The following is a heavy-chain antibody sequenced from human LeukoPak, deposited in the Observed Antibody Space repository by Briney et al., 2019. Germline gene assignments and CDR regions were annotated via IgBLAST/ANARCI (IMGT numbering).Heavy chain of an antibody. J-gene: IGHJ4*02. V-gene: IGHV1-2*02. CDR2: INPKIGGT. Sequence: ASVKVSCKASGYTFGGCYMHWVRQAPGQGLEWMGWINPKIGGTNYAQKFQGSVTMTRDTSINTAYMELSRLRSDDTAVYYCAREIGSGSFLELWAQGPLVTVSS. CDR3: AREIGSGSFLEL. D-gene: IGHD3-10*01. CDR1: GYTFGGCY.